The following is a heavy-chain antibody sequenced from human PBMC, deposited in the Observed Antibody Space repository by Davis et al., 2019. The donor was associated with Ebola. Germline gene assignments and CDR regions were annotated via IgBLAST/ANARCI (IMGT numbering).Heavy chain of an antibody. CDR3: ANTHCSGGSCHGMDV. CDR2: ISGRGCST. J-gene: IGHJ6*02. V-gene: IGHV3-23*01. D-gene: IGHD2-15*01. CDR1: GFTFSSYA. Sequence: PGGSLRLSCEVTGFTFSSYAMSWVRQAPGKVLEWVSAISGRGCSTYYADSVKGRFTISRDNSKNTLYLQMNSLRAEDTAVYYCANTHCSGGSCHGMDVWGQGTTVTVSS.